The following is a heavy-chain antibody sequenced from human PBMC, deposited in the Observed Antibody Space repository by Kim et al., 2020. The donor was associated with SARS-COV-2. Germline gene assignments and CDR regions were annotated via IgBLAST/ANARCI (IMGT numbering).Heavy chain of an antibody. V-gene: IGHV3-30-3*01. Sequence: GGSLRLSCAASGFTFSSYAMHWVRQAPGKGLEWVAVISYDGSNKYYADSVKGRFTISRDNSKNTLYLQMNSLRAEDTAVYYCARALGGSYYGAFDYWGQGTLVTVSS. J-gene: IGHJ4*02. CDR1: GFTFSSYA. CDR3: ARALGGSYYGAFDY. CDR2: ISYDGSNK. D-gene: IGHD1-26*01.